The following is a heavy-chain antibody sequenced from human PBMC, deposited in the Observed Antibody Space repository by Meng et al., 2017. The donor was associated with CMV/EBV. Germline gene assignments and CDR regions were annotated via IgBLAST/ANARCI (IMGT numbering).Heavy chain of an antibody. V-gene: IGHV3-7*01. Sequence: GGSLRLSCAASGFTFSSYWISWVRQAPGKGLEWVANIKQDGSEKYYVDSVKGRFTISRDNAKNSLYLQMNSLRAEDTAVYYCARSRSGGGWYYFDYWGQGTLVTVSS. CDR2: IKQDGSEK. CDR1: GFTFSSYW. CDR3: ARSRSGGGWYYFDY. J-gene: IGHJ4*02. D-gene: IGHD6-19*01.